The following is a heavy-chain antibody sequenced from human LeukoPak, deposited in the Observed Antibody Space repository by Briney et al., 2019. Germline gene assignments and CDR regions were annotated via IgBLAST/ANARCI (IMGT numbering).Heavy chain of an antibody. V-gene: IGHV1-18*01. D-gene: IGHD5-12*01. CDR2: ISTYNGDT. J-gene: IGHJ4*02. CDR1: GYSXRNYG. CDR3: ARDPTNTSGYYAYFDY. Sequence: GASVKVSCKASGYSXRNYGITWVRQAPGQGLEWMGWISTYNGDTHFAQNLQGRVTLTTDTFTSTAYMELRSLRSDDTAVYYCARDPTNTSGYYAYFDYWGQGTLVTVSS.